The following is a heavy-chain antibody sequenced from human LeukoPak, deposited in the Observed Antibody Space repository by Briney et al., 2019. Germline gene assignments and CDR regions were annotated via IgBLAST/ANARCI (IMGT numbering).Heavy chain of an antibody. Sequence: GRSLRLSCAASGFTFSSYGMHWVRQAPGKGLEWVAVIWYDGSNKYYADSVKGRFTISRDNSKNTLYLQMNSLRAEDTAVYYCAKDLVYYGSSGGGIFDYWGQGTLVTVSS. CDR2: IWYDGSNK. CDR3: AKDLVYYGSSGGGIFDY. J-gene: IGHJ4*02. CDR1: GFTFSSYG. V-gene: IGHV3-33*06. D-gene: IGHD3-22*01.